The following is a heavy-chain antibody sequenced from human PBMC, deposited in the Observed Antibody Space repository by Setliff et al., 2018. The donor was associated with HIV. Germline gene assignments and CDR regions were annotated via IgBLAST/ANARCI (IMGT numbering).Heavy chain of an antibody. CDR2: IYTSGST. V-gene: IGHV4-4*08. Sequence: SETLSLTCTVSGGSISSYFWSWIRQPPGKGLEWIGFIYTSGSTNYNPSLKSRVTISVDTSKNQFSLNLSSVTAADTAVYYCARYDYGDFDYWGRGTPVTVSS. CDR3: ARYDYGDFDY. D-gene: IGHD4-17*01. J-gene: IGHJ4*02. CDR1: GGSISSYF.